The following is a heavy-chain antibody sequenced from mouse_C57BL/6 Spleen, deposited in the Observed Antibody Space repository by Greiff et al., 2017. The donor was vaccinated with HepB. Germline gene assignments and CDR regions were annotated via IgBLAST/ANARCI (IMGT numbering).Heavy chain of an antibody. CDR3: ARRLRSWYFDV. D-gene: IGHD1-1*01. CDR2: IDPEDGET. Sequence: VQLQQSGAELVKPGASVKLSCTASGFNIKDYYMHWVKQRTEQGLEGIGRIDPEDGETKYAPTFQGKATITADTSSNTAYLQLSILTSEYTAVYYCARRLRSWYFDVWGTVTTFTVSS. J-gene: IGHJ1*03. V-gene: IGHV14-2*01. CDR1: GFNIKDYY.